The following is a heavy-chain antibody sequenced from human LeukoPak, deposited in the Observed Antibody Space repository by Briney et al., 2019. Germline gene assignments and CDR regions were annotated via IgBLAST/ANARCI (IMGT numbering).Heavy chain of an antibody. D-gene: IGHD3-22*01. CDR3: ASGPIYYDSSGYYFGY. Sequence: ASVKVSCKASGGTFSSYAISWVRQAPGQGLEWMGRIIPILGIANYAQKFQGRVTITADKSTSTAYMELSSLRSEDTAVYYCASGPIYYDSSGYYFGYWGQGTLVTVSS. V-gene: IGHV1-69*04. CDR1: GGTFSSYA. CDR2: IIPILGIA. J-gene: IGHJ4*02.